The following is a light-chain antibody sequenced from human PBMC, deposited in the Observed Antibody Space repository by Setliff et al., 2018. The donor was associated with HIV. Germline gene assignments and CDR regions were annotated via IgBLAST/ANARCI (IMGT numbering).Light chain of an antibody. J-gene: IGLJ1*01. Sequence: QSVLTQPASVSASPGQSITISCAGTSADVGGYDFVSWYQQHPGKAPKLIIYDVGDRPSGVSNRFSGSKSGDTASLTIPGLQAEDEADYYCSSYTSISTYVFGTGTKVTVL. CDR3: SSYTSISTYV. V-gene: IGLV2-14*03. CDR2: DVG. CDR1: SADVGGYDF.